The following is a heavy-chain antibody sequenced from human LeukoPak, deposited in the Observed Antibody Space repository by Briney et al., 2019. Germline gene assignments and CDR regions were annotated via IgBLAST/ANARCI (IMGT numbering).Heavy chain of an antibody. D-gene: IGHD1-26*01. V-gene: IGHV3-23*01. CDR3: ANSYSGSYKEPYYFDY. CDR1: GFTFSSYA. Sequence: GGSLRLSCAASGFTFSSYAMSWVRQAPGKGLEWVSAISGSGGSTYYADSVKGRFTISRDNSKNTLYLQMNSLRAEDTAVYYCANSYSGSYKEPYYFDYWGQGTLVTVSS. J-gene: IGHJ4*02. CDR2: ISGSGGST.